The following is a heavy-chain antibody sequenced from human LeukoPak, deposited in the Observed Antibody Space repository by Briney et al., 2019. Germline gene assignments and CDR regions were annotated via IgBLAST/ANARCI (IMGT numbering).Heavy chain of an antibody. D-gene: IGHD6-19*01. Sequence: ASVKVSCKASGYTFTGCYMHWVRQAPGQGLEWMGWINPNSGGTNYAQKFQGRVTMTRDTSISTAYMELSRLRSDDTAVYYCARALAVAGTDFDYWGQGTLVTVSS. J-gene: IGHJ4*02. CDR1: GYTFTGCY. CDR3: ARALAVAGTDFDY. CDR2: INPNSGGT. V-gene: IGHV1-2*02.